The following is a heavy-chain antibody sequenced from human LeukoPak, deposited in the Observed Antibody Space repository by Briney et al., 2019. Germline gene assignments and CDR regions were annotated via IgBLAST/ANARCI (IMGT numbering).Heavy chain of an antibody. CDR2: ISGSGGGT. CDR3: AKSTGYDGLFDY. V-gene: IGHV3-23*01. CDR1: GFTFSSYV. D-gene: IGHD5-12*01. J-gene: IGHJ4*02. Sequence: GRSLRLSCAASGFTFSSYVMSWVRQAPGKGLEWVSTISGSGGGTYYADSVKGRFTISRDNSKNTLYLQMNSLRAEDTAVYYCAKSTGYDGLFDYWGQGTLVTVSS.